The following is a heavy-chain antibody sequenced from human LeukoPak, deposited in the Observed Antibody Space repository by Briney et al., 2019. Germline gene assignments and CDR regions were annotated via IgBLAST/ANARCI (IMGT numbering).Heavy chain of an antibody. V-gene: IGHV1-18*01. D-gene: IGHD6-13*01. J-gene: IGHJ4*02. Sequence: ASVKVSCKASGYTFTSYGISWVRQAPGQGLEWMGWISVYNGNTNYAQKLQGRVTMTTDTSTSTAYMELRSLRSDDTAVYYCARAVIAAAGTVVDYWGQGTLVTVSS. CDR2: ISVYNGNT. CDR3: ARAVIAAAGTVVDY. CDR1: GYTFTSYG.